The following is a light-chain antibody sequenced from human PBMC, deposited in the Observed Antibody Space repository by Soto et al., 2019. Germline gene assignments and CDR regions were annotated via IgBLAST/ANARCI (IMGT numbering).Light chain of an antibody. CDR2: SNY. J-gene: IGLJ2*01. CDR1: TSNIGSNA. CDR3: ASWDDSLNGVV. Sequence: SVLTQPPSASGTPGQRLTISCSGSTSNIGSNAVNWYQQLPGTAPKLLIYSNYQRPSGVPDRFSGSKSGTSASLAISGLQSEDEVDYYCASWDDSLNGVVFGGGTKVTVL. V-gene: IGLV1-44*01.